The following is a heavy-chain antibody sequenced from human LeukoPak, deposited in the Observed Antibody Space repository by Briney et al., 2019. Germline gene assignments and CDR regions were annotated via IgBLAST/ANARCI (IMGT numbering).Heavy chain of an antibody. J-gene: IGHJ4*02. D-gene: IGHD1-14*01. Sequence: SETLSLTCAVYGGSFSGYYWSWIRQPPGKRLEWIGEINHSGSTNYNPSLKSRVTISVDTSKNQFSLKLSSVTAADTAVYYCARAGARSRTLKFDYWGQGTLVTVSS. V-gene: IGHV4-34*01. CDR2: INHSGST. CDR1: GGSFSGYY. CDR3: ARAGARSRTLKFDY.